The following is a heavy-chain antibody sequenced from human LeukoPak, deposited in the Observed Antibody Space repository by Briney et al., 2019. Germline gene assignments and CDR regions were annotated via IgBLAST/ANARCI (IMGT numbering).Heavy chain of an antibody. CDR3: ATSGRPRNYDFWSGTKKE. V-gene: IGHV1-24*01. CDR1: GYTLTELS. CDR2: FDPEDGET. J-gene: IGHJ4*02. Sequence: ASVKVSCKVSGYTLTELSMHWVRQAPGKGLEWMGGFDPEDGETIYAQKFQGRVTMTEDTSTDTAYMELSSLRSEDTAVYYCATSGRPRNYDFWSGTKKEWGQGTLVTVSS. D-gene: IGHD3-3*01.